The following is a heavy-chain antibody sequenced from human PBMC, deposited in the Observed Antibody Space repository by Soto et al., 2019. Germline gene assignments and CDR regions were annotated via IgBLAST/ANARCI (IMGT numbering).Heavy chain of an antibody. CDR2: ISGSGAYT. V-gene: IGHV3-11*06. CDR3: ARSSGWRNVVGYKYGVDV. D-gene: IGHD5-18*01. J-gene: IGHJ6*02. Sequence: QVQLVESGGGLVKPGGSLRLSCTGSGFIFSDYMTWIRQAPGKGLEWVSYISGSGAYTKYADSVRGRFTISRDNAKNSLWLQINSLRAEDTAVYYCARSSGWRNVVGYKYGVDVWGQGTTVIVSS. CDR1: GFIFSDY.